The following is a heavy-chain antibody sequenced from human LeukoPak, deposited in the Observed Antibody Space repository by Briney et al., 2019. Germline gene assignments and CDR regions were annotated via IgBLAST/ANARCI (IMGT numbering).Heavy chain of an antibody. D-gene: IGHD3-9*01. CDR2: INHSGST. CDR3: ASRIDILTGYQGSYYYYGMDV. CDR1: GGSFSGYY. V-gene: IGHV4-34*01. Sequence: SETLSLTCAAYGGSFSGYYWSWIRQPPGKGLEWIGEINHSGSTNYNPSLKSRVTISVDTSKNQFSLKLSSVTAADTAVYYCASRIDILTGYQGSYYYYGMDVWGQGTTVTVSS. J-gene: IGHJ6*02.